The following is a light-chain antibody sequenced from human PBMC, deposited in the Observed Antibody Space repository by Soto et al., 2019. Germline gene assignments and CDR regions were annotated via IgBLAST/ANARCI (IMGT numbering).Light chain of an antibody. V-gene: IGLV1-40*01. CDR1: SSNIGAGYD. J-gene: IGLJ1*01. Sequence: QSALTQPPSVSGAPGQRVTISCTGSSSNIGAGYDVHWYQQRPGAAPKLLISANINRPSGVPDRFSGSKSGTSASLAITGLQADDEGDYYCQSYDSTLSARYVVGTGTKLTVL. CDR2: ANI. CDR3: QSYDSTLSARYV.